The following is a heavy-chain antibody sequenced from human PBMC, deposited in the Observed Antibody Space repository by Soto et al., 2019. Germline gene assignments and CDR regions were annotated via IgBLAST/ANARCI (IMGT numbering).Heavy chain of an antibody. V-gene: IGHV2-5*02. CDR2: IYWDDDK. D-gene: IGHD3-22*01. J-gene: IGHJ3*02. CDR3: AHTTNYYALNVFDI. CDR1: GFSLSTSAVG. Sequence: QITLKESGPTLVKPTQTLTLTCTFSGFSLSTSAVGVGWIRQPPGKALEWLALIYWDDDKRNSPSLKSRLTITKDTSKNQVVLTMTNMDPVDTATYYCAHTTNYYALNVFDIWGQGTMVTVSS.